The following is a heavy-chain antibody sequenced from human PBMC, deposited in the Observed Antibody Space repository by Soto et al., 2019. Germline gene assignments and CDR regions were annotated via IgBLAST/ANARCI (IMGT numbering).Heavy chain of an antibody. Sequence: GGSLRLSCAASGFTFSGHWMHWVRQVPGKGLEWVSRINTDGATSTYADSVKGRFTISRDNAKNTLYLQMSALRAEDTALYYCARGPTGLGITRTKGYFDSWGQGTLVTVSS. V-gene: IGHV3-74*03. CDR1: GFTFSGHW. CDR3: ARGPTGLGITRTKGYFDS. CDR2: INTDGATS. J-gene: IGHJ4*02. D-gene: IGHD2-2*01.